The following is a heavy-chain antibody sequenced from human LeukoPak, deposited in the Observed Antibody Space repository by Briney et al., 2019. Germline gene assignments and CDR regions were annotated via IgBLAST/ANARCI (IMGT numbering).Heavy chain of an antibody. CDR1: GGTFSSYA. Sequence: SVKVSCKASGGTFSSYAISWVRQAPGQGLEWMGGVIPIFGTANYAQKFQGRVTITADKSTSTAYMELSSLRSEDTAVYYCARDPGYFGYYYYMDVWGKGTTVTVSS. CDR3: ARDPGYFGYYYYMDV. J-gene: IGHJ6*03. CDR2: VIPIFGTA. D-gene: IGHD2/OR15-2a*01. V-gene: IGHV1-69*06.